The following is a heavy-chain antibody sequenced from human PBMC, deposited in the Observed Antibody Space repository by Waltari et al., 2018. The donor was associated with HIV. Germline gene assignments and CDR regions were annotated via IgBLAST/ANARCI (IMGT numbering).Heavy chain of an antibody. CDR3: ASPYSSPLGV. Sequence: EVQLVESGGGLVKPGGSLRLSCAASGFTFSSYSMNWVRQAPGKGLGWVSSISSSNSDIYYADSVKGRFTISRDNAKNSLYLQMNSLGAEDTAVYYCASPYSSPLGVWGQGTTVTVSS. CDR1: GFTFSSYS. J-gene: IGHJ6*02. V-gene: IGHV3-21*01. D-gene: IGHD6-6*01. CDR2: ISSSNSDI.